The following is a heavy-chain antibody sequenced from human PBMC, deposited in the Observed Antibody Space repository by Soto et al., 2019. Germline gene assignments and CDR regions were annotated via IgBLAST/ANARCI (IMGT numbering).Heavy chain of an antibody. V-gene: IGHV3-7*01. Sequence: GGSLRLSCAASGFTFSSYWMSWVRQAPGKGLEWVANIKQDGGEKYYVDFVKGRFTISRDNAKNSLYLQMNSLRAEDTAVYYCARGKLLGLSSGWYKGQGYWGQGTLVTVSS. CDR2: IKQDGGEK. J-gene: IGHJ4*02. D-gene: IGHD6-19*01. CDR1: GFTFSSYW. CDR3: ARGKLLGLSSGWYKGQGY.